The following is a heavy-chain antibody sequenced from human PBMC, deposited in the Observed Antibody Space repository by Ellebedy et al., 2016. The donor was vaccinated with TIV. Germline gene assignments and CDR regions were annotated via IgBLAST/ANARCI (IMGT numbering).Heavy chain of an antibody. J-gene: IGHJ4*02. CDR2: VVGSGERT. Sequence: GESLKISCAASGGVTFSHYWMDWVRQAPGKGPEWVSAVVGSGERTFYADSVKGRFTISRDNSKNRLYLQMSSLKVEDTATYYCANVGGSGTYYNGYWGQGTLVTVSS. D-gene: IGHD3-10*01. CDR3: ANVGGSGTYYNGY. CDR1: GGVTFSHYW. V-gene: IGHV3-23*01.